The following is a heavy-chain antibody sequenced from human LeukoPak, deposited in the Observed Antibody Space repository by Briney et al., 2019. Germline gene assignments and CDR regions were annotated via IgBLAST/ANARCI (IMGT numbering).Heavy chain of an antibody. CDR2: INPNSGGT. D-gene: IGHD5-12*01. J-gene: IGHJ4*02. V-gene: IGHV1-2*02. Sequence: ASVKVSCKASGYTFTGYYMHWVRQAPGQGLEWMGWINPNSGGTNYAQEFQGRLTITRDTSANIVYMDLSSLRSEDMAVYYCARGRWVATNQAYYFDDWGQGTLVTVSS. CDR3: ARGRWVATNQAYYFDD. CDR1: GYTFTGYY.